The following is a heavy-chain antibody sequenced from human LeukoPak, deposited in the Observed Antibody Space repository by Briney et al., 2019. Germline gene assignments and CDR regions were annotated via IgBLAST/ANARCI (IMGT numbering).Heavy chain of an antibody. CDR2: INHSGST. CDR1: GGSFSGYY. V-gene: IGHV4-34*01. CDR3: AGLTTVVSWFDP. D-gene: IGHD4-17*01. J-gene: IGHJ5*02. Sequence: PSETLSLTCAVYGGSFSGYYWSWIRQPPGKGLEWIGEINHSGSTNYNPSLKSRVTISVDTSKNQFSLKLSSVTAADTAVYYCAGLTTVVSWFDPWGQGTLVTASS.